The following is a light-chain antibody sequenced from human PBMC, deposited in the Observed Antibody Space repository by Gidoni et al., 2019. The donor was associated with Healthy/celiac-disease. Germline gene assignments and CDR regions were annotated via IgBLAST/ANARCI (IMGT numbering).Light chain of an antibody. CDR2: WAS. V-gene: IGKV4-1*01. Sequence: DLVMTQSPDSLAVSLGERATINCKSSQRVLYSSNNKNYLAWYQQKPEQPPKLLIYWASTRESGVPDRFSGSGSGTDFTLTISSLQAEDVAVYYCQQYYSTPTFGQGTKLEIK. CDR1: QRVLYSSNNKNY. CDR3: QQYYSTPT. J-gene: IGKJ2*01.